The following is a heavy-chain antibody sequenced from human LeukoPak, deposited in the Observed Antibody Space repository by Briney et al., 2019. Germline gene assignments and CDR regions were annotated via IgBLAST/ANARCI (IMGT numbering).Heavy chain of an antibody. J-gene: IGHJ4*02. CDR2: ISSSSSYI. D-gene: IGHD5-24*01. CDR1: GFTFSSYS. CDR3: ARADGDGYNFGFDY. Sequence: PGGSLRLSCAASGFTFSSYSMNWVRQAPGKGLEWVSSISSSSSYIYYADSVKGRFTISRDNAKNSLYLQMNSLRAGDTAVYYCARADGDGYNFGFDYWGQGTLVTVSS. V-gene: IGHV3-21*01.